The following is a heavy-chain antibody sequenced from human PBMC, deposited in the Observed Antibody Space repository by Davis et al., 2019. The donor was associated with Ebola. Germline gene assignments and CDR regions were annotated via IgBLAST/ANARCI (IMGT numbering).Heavy chain of an antibody. D-gene: IGHD3-10*01. Sequence: PGGSLRLSCAASGFTFSSYAMHWVRQAPGKGLEWVAVISYDGSNKYYADSVKGRFTISRDNSKNTLYLQMNSLRAEDTAVYYCARDRFMVRGVILYYFDYWGQGTLVTVSS. CDR1: GFTFSSYA. V-gene: IGHV3-30-3*01. CDR3: ARDRFMVRGVILYYFDY. J-gene: IGHJ4*02. CDR2: ISYDGSNK.